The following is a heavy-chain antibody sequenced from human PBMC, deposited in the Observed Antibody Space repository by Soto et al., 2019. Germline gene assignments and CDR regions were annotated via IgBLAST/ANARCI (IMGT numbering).Heavy chain of an antibody. CDR3: AKDSNKYSSSLRGRYFDY. J-gene: IGHJ4*02. CDR2: IAGPGGGA. V-gene: IGHV3-23*01. D-gene: IGHD4-4*01. CDR1: GFTFSTYG. Sequence: PGGSLRLSCAASGFTFSTYGMSWARQAPGKGLEWVSAIAGPGGGASYADSVQGRFTISRDDSKNTLLLQMNSLGAEDTAVYYCAKDSNKYSSSLRGRYFDYWGQGIGVTVYS.